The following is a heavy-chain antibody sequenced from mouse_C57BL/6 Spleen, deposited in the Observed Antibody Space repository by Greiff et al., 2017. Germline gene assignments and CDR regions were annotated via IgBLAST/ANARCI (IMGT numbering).Heavy chain of an antibody. D-gene: IGHD1-1*01. CDR3: ARSYYYGSSYDWYFDV. CDR2: IDPSDSYT. Sequence: MPGQGLEWIGEIDPSDSYTNYNQKFKGKSTLTVDKSSSTAYMQLSSLTSEDSAVYYCARSYYYGSSYDWYFDVWGTGTTVTVSS. J-gene: IGHJ1*03. V-gene: IGHV1-69*01.